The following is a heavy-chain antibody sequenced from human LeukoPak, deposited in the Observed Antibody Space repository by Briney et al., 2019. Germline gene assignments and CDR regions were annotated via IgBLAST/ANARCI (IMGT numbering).Heavy chain of an antibody. V-gene: IGHV4-4*07. CDR3: ARDRIWNDAGHDPFDI. Sequence: SETLSLTCTVSGGSISSYYWSWIRQPAGKGLEWIGRIYTSGSTNYNPSLKSRVTMSVDTSKNQFSLKLSSVTAADTAVYYCARDRIWNDAGHDPFDIWGQGTMVTVSS. CDR2: IYTSGST. D-gene: IGHD1-1*01. J-gene: IGHJ3*02. CDR1: GGSISSYY.